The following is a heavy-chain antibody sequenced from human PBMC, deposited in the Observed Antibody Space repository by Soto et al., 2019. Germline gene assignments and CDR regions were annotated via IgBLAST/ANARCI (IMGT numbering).Heavy chain of an antibody. D-gene: IGHD3-3*02. CDR3: ARGYPRSIFSTALGTSHWFDA. CDR1: GGSFSGYY. Sequence: QVQLQQWGAGLLRPSETLSLTCAVYGGSFSGYYWSWIRQSPGKGLEWIAEINHRGTTNHNPSLKSRVTLTVDTSKNQFSLRLRSVTAADTALYYCARGYPRSIFSTALGTSHWFDAWGQGTLVTVS. CDR2: INHRGTT. J-gene: IGHJ5*02. V-gene: IGHV4-34*01.